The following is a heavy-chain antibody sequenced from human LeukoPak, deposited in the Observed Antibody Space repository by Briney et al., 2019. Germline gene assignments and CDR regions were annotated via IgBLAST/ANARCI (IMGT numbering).Heavy chain of an antibody. Sequence: PGTSLTLSCAASGFTFSSYAMHWVRQAPGKGLEWVAVISYDGSNKYYADSVKGRFTISRDNSKNTLYLQMNSLRAEDTAVYYCARESPGGYYDSSGSKPYYFDYWGQGTLVTVSS. J-gene: IGHJ4*02. CDR2: ISYDGSNK. CDR1: GFTFSSYA. CDR3: ARESPGGYYDSSGSKPYYFDY. V-gene: IGHV3-30-3*01. D-gene: IGHD3-22*01.